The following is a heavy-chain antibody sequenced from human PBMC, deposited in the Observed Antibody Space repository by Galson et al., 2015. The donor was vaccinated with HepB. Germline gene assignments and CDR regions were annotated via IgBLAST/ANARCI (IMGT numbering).Heavy chain of an antibody. Sequence: SVKVSCKASGGTFSSYAISWVRQAPGQGLEWMGGIIPIFGTANYAQKFQGRVTITADESTSTAYMELSSLRSEDTAVYYCARDLSCDILTGYCFDAFDIWGQGTMVTVSS. CDR3: ARDLSCDILTGYCFDAFDI. CDR1: GGTFSSYA. D-gene: IGHD3-9*01. V-gene: IGHV1-69*13. J-gene: IGHJ3*02. CDR2: IIPIFGTA.